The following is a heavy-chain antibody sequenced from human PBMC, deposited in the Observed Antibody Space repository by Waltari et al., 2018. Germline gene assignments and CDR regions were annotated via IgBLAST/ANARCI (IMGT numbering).Heavy chain of an antibody. D-gene: IGHD3-3*01. CDR1: VTSFSAYY. V-gene: IGHV4-34*01. CDR3: KRGVTYDFWSHRPFVDP. Sequence: QVQLQQWGAGLLKPSETMSLTCSVSVTSFSAYYWGWVRHVPGKGLECTGQIRHARNTTYTPCLQSRDAISIDTPRNPVSLRVFSVTAAHAGLNFCKRGVTYDFWSHRPFVDPWGQGTHVTVSS. J-gene: IGHJ5*02. CDR2: IRHARNT.